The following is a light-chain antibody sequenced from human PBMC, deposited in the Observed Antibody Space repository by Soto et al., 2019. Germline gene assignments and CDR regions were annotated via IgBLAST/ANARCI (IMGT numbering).Light chain of an antibody. V-gene: IGKV3-11*01. CDR3: QQHSNWWT. J-gene: IGKJ1*01. CDR1: QSVSSY. CDR2: DAS. Sequence: EIVLTQSPATLSLSPGERATLSCRASQSVSSYLAWYQQKPGQAPRLLIYDASNRATGIPARFSGSGSGTDFTLTISSLEPEDFAVCYCQQHSNWWTFGQGTKVEIK.